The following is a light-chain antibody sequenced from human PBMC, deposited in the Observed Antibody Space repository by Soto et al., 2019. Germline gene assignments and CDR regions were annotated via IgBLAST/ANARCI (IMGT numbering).Light chain of an antibody. CDR3: QQYGSSPT. V-gene: IGKV3-20*01. Sequence: EIVLTQSPGTLSLSPGERATLSCRASQSVSSSYLAWYQQKPGQAPRLPIYGASNRATGIPDRFSGSGSGTDFTLTISRLEPEDFAVYFCQQYGSSPTFGQGTKVEIK. CDR2: GAS. J-gene: IGKJ1*01. CDR1: QSVSSSY.